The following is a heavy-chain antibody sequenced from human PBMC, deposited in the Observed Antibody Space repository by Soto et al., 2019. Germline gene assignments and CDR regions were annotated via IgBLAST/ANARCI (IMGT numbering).Heavy chain of an antibody. CDR3: AHSHDYGDYGPFDY. CDR2: IYWDDDK. CDR1: GLSVSDGGVG. J-gene: IGHJ4*02. Sequence: QITLKESGPTLMKPTETLTLTCTVSGLSVSDGGVGVGWIRQPPGKALEWLAIIYWDDDKRYSPSLKSRLTITKDTSKNQVVLTLTNMDPVDTATYFCAHSHDYGDYGPFDYWGQGTLVIVSS. V-gene: IGHV2-5*02. D-gene: IGHD4-17*01.